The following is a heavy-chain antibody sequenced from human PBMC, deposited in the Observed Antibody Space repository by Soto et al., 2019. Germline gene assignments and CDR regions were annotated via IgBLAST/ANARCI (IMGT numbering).Heavy chain of an antibody. J-gene: IGHJ6*02. Sequence: QVQLVESGGGVVQPGRSLRLSCAASGFTFSSYGMHWVRQAPGKGLEWVAVISYDGSNKYYADSVKGRFTISRDNSKNTLYLQMNSLRAEDTAVYYCAKVSSSSGYYYYYGMDIWGQGTLVTVSS. V-gene: IGHV3-30*18. CDR1: GFTFSSYG. CDR3: AKVSSSSGYYYYYGMDI. CDR2: ISYDGSNK. D-gene: IGHD6-6*01.